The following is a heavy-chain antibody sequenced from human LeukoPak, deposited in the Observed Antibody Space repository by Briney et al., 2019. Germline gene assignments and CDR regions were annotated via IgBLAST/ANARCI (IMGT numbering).Heavy chain of an antibody. D-gene: IGHD1-20*01. Sequence: GESLKISCKGSGYSFTSYWIGWVRQMPGKGLEWMGIIYPGDSDTRYSPSFQGQVTISADKSISTAYLQWSSLKASGTAMYYCARQAPRYNWNDINEYYFDYWGQGTLVTVSS. V-gene: IGHV5-51*01. CDR2: IYPGDSDT. J-gene: IGHJ4*02. CDR3: ARQAPRYNWNDINEYYFDY. CDR1: GYSFTSYW.